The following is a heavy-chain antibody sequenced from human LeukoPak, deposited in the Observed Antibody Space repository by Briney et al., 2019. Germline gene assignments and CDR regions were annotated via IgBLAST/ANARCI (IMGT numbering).Heavy chain of an antibody. CDR3: ARHPNLVSSGWYSRRYYFDY. D-gene: IGHD6-19*01. V-gene: IGHV4-34*01. J-gene: IGHJ4*02. CDR1: GGSFSGYY. Sequence: SETLSLTCAVYGGSFSGYYWSWIRQPPGKGLEWIGEINHSGSTNYNPSLKSRVTISVDTSKNQFSLKLSSVTAADTAVYYCARHPNLVSSGWYSRRYYFDYWGQGTLVTVSS. CDR2: INHSGST.